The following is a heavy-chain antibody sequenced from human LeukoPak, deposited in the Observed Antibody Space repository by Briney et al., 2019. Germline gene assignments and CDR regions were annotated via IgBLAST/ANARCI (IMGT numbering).Heavy chain of an antibody. V-gene: IGHV3-23*01. CDR1: GFTFSFYA. D-gene: IGHD4-23*01. Sequence: GGSLRLSCAASGFTFSFYAMNWVRQAPGKGLEWVSVFSGSGDTTYYAGSVKGRFIISRDNSKNTMYLQMNSLRAEDTAVYYCAKELVGSTVLTPETFDIWGQGTMVTVSS. CDR2: FSGSGDTT. CDR3: AKELVGSTVLTPETFDI. J-gene: IGHJ3*02.